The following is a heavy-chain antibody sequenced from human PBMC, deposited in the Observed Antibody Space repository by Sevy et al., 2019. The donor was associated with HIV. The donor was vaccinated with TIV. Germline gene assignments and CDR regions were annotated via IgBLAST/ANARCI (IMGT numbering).Heavy chain of an antibody. D-gene: IGHD2-21*01. CDR3: AKGLGIFSYYYYGMDV. V-gene: IGHV3-23*01. Sequence: GGSLRLSCAASGFTFSNDAMSWVRQAPGKGLEWVSAISGSGGSTYYADSVKGRFTISRDNSKNTLYLQMNSLRAEDTAVYYCAKGLGIFSYYYYGMDVWGQGTTVTVSS. J-gene: IGHJ6*02. CDR1: GFTFSNDA. CDR2: ISGSGGST.